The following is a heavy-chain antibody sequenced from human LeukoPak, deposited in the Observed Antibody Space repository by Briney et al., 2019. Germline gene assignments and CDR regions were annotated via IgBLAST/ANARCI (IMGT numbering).Heavy chain of an antibody. CDR2: ISSSSSTI. CDR1: GFTFSSYS. CDR3: AKDHCSSTSCYFDY. D-gene: IGHD2-2*01. J-gene: IGHJ4*02. V-gene: IGHV3-48*01. Sequence: PGGSLRLSCAASGFTFSSYSMNWVRQAPGKGLEWVSYISSSSSTIYYADSVKGRFTISRDNSKNTLYLQMNSLRAEDTAVYYCAKDHCSSTSCYFDYWGQGTLVTVSS.